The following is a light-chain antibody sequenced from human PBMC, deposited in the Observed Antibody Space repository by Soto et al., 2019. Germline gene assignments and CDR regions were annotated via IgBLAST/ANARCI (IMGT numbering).Light chain of an antibody. J-gene: IGKJ2*01. CDR2: AS. V-gene: IGKV1-39*01. Sequence: DIQVTQSPASLAASVGDRVTITCRTSQGINTYLNWYQQKSGDAPRLLIAASDLESGVPSRFSASGSGAEVTLTITSLRPEDFATYYCQQAHITPYTFGQGTKLEI. CDR3: QQAHITPYT. CDR1: QGINTY.